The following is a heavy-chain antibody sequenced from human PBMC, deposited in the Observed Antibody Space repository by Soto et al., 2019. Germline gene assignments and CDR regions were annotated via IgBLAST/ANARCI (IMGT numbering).Heavy chain of an antibody. CDR1: GFIFDDYG. V-gene: IGHV3-20*04. CDR3: VRGASLNFDY. J-gene: IGHJ4*02. Sequence: EVPLVESGGGVLRPGGSLRLSCAASGFIFDDYGMSWARQAPGKGLEWVSGVNWNGGSTGYADSVKGRFTISRDNAKNFLFLQINSLRVEDTAFYYCVRGASLNFDYWGQGTLVTVSS. CDR2: VNWNGGST. D-gene: IGHD1-26*01.